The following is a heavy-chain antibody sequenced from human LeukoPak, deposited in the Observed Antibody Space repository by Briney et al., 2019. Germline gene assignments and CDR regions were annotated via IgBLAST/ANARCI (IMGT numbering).Heavy chain of an antibody. CDR2: ISGSGGST. CDR1: GFTFSSYA. Sequence: GGSLRLSCAASGFTFSSYAMSWARQAPGKGLEWVSAISGSGGSTYYADSVKGRFTISRDNPKNTLYLQMNSLRAEDTAVYYCVRVVVAATFDYWGQGTLVTVSS. CDR3: VRVVVAATFDY. D-gene: IGHD2-15*01. V-gene: IGHV3-23*01. J-gene: IGHJ4*02.